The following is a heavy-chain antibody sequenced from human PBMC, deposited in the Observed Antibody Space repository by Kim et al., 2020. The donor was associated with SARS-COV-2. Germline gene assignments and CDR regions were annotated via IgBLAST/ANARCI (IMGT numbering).Heavy chain of an antibody. V-gene: IGHV1-3*04. J-gene: IGHJ1*01. CDR2: IDTGNGNR. CDR3: AKDVRVAGTFSYFHH. CDR1: GYTFISYA. Sequence: ASVKVYCKASGYTFISYAIHWVRQAPGQGLEWMGWIDTGNGNRKYSQKFQGRVTFTRDTSASTAYMELSSLISEDTAVYYCAKDVRVAGTFSYFHHWGQGTPVTVSS. D-gene: IGHD6-19*01.